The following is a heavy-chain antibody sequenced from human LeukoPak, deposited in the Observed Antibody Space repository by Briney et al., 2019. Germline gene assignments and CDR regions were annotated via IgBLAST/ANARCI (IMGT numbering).Heavy chain of an antibody. J-gene: IGHJ4*02. D-gene: IGHD3-22*01. CDR2: TSGSGGST. CDR3: AKDPGTYYYDSSGYYYDY. V-gene: IGHV3-23*01. Sequence: GGSLRLSCAASGFTFSSYAMSWVRQAPGKGLEWVSATSGSGGSTYYADSVKGRFTISRDNSKNTLYLQMNSLRAEDTAVYYCAKDPGTYYYDSSGYYYDYWGQGTLVTVSS. CDR1: GFTFSSYA.